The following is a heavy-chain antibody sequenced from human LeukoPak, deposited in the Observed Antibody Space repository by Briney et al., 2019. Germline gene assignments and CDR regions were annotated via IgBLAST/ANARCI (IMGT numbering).Heavy chain of an antibody. Sequence: QPGGSLRVSCAASGFTFSSYWMDCVRQAPGKGLVWVSGINSDGTMTRYAESVKGRFTISRDNAKNTLYLQMNSLRAEDTAVYYCARVGSTDSPHAFDIWGQGTTVSVSS. D-gene: IGHD3-22*01. J-gene: IGHJ3*02. V-gene: IGHV3-74*01. CDR1: GFTFSSYW. CDR2: INSDGTMT. CDR3: ARVGSTDSPHAFDI.